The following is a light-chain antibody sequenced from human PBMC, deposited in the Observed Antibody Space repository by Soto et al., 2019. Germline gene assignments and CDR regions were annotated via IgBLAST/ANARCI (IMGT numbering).Light chain of an antibody. Sequence: ETVLTQSPGTLSLSPGDRVTLSCRASQSVCSRCFAWYQQKPGQSPRLLIYGASTRATGIPDRFSGSGSGTDFTLTISRLEPEDFAVYYCQHYGTTPWTFGQGTKVGIK. CDR3: QHYGTTPWT. J-gene: IGKJ1*01. CDR2: GAS. CDR1: QSVCSRC. V-gene: IGKV3-20*01.